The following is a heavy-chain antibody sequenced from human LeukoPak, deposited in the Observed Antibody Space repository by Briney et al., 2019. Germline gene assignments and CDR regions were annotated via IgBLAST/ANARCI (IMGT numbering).Heavy chain of an antibody. CDR1: GYTFTGYY. CDR3: ARDLDSGIAVAGTGY. CDR2: IIPILGIA. D-gene: IGHD6-19*01. V-gene: IGHV1-69*04. J-gene: IGHJ4*02. Sequence: SVKVSCKASGYTFTGYYMHWVRQAPGQGLEWMGRIIPILGIANYAQKFQGRVTITADKSTSTAYMELSSLRSEDTAVYYCARDLDSGIAVAGTGYWGQGTLVTVSS.